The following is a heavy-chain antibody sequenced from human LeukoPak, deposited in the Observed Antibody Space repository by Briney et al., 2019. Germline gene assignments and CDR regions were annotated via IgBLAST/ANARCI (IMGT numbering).Heavy chain of an antibody. CDR3: ARGRFSSSYGHADC. D-gene: IGHD6-6*01. CDR1: GYTFTGYY. V-gene: IGHV1-2*02. Sequence: ASVKVSCKASGYTFTGYYLHWLRQAPGQGIEWMGWTSPNSGDTDYAQKFQGRVTVTRDTSISTAYMELSRLRSDDTAVYYCARGRFSSSYGHADCWGQGTLVTVSS. CDR2: TSPNSGDT. J-gene: IGHJ4*02.